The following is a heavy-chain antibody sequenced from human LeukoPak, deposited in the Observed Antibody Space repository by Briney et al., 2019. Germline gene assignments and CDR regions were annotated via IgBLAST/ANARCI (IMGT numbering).Heavy chain of an antibody. CDR2: IRSKAYSGTT. J-gene: IGHJ4*02. CDR1: GFTFGDYA. D-gene: IGHD3-22*01. CDR3: AAKYFDTSDFDY. V-gene: IGHV3-49*04. Sequence: GGSLRLSCTASGFTFGDYAMSWVRPAPGKGLEWVGFIRSKAYSGTTEYAASVQGRFTISRDDSKSIAYLQINSLKTEDTAMYYCAAKYFDTSDFDYWGQGTLVTVSS.